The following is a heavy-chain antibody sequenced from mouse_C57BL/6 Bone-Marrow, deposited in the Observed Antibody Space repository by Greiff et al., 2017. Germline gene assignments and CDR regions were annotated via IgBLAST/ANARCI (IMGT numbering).Heavy chain of an antibody. CDR2: IYPGDGDT. D-gene: IGHD2-10*02. CDR1: GYAFSSSW. J-gene: IGHJ2*01. CDR3: ARGGGMGY. Sequence: VQLQESGPELVKPGASVKISCKASGYAFSSSWMNWVKQRPGKGLEWIGRIYPGDGDTNYNGKFKGKATLTADKSSSTAYMQLSSLTSEDSAVYFCARGGGMGYWGQGTTLTVSS. V-gene: IGHV1-82*01.